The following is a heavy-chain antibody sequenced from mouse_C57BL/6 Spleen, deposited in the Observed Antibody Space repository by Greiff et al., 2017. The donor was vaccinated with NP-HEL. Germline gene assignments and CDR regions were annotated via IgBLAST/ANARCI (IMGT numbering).Heavy chain of an antibody. D-gene: IGHD2-3*01. V-gene: IGHV5-17*01. CDR3: ARDGYYRFDY. Sequence: DVQLVESGGGLVKPGGSLKLSCAASGFTFSDYGMHWVRQAPEKGLEWVAYISSGSSTIYYADTVKGRFTISRDNAKNTLFLQMTSLRSEDTAMYYCARDGYYRFDYWGQGTTLTVSS. CDR1: GFTFSDYG. J-gene: IGHJ2*01. CDR2: ISSGSSTI.